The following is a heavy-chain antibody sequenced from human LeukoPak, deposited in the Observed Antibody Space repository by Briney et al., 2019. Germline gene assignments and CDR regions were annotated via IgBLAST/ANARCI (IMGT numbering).Heavy chain of an antibody. Sequence: SETLSLTCTVSGGSISSSSYYWGWIRQPPGKGLEWIGSIYYSGSTYYNPSLKSRVTISVDTSKNQFSLKLSSVTAADTAVYYCAKGYCSSTSFYTLVGWFDPWGQGTLVTVSS. D-gene: IGHD2-2*02. CDR3: AKGYCSSTSFYTLVGWFDP. CDR2: IYYSGST. V-gene: IGHV4-39*01. CDR1: GGSISSSSYY. J-gene: IGHJ5*02.